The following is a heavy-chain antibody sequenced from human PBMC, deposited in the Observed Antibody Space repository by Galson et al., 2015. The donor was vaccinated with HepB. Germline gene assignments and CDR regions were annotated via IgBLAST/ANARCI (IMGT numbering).Heavy chain of an antibody. V-gene: IGHV7-4-1*02. CDR3: ARVGGQHLLEWLHGYYYYYMDV. Sequence: SVKVSCKASGYTFTSYAMNWVRQAPGQGLEWMGWINTNTGNPTYAQGFTGRFVFSLDTSVSTAYLQISSLKAEDTAVYYCARVGGQHLLEWLHGYYYYYMDVWGKGTTVTVSS. CDR2: INTNTGNP. CDR1: GYTFTSYA. J-gene: IGHJ6*03. D-gene: IGHD3-3*01.